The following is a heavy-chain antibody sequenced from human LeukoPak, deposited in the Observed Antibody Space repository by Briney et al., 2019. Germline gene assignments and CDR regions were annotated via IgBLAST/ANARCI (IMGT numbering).Heavy chain of an antibody. J-gene: IGHJ3*02. CDR2: IVVGSGNT. Sequence: TSVKVSCKASGFTFTSSAMHWVRQARGQRLEWIGWIVVGSGNTNYAQKFQERVTITRDMSTSTAYMELSSLRSEDTAVYYCAAYSGSFRDAFDIWGQGTMVTVSS. CDR1: GFTFTSSA. D-gene: IGHD1-26*01. V-gene: IGHV1-58*02. CDR3: AAYSGSFRDAFDI.